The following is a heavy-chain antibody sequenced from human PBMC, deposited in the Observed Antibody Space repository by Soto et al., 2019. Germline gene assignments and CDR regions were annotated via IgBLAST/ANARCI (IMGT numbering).Heavy chain of an antibody. Sequence: SLSLSWAISRFTFISYPITWFRQAPEKGLEWVSSITGTGSTTSYADSVKCRFTISRDNSKNTLYLLVGNLRVEDTAVYYCTRGRRSWEVPDYWGQGTLVTVSS. CDR2: ITGTGSTT. V-gene: IGHV3-23*01. CDR3: TRGRRSWEVPDY. J-gene: IGHJ4*02. D-gene: IGHD3-16*01. CDR1: RFTFISYP.